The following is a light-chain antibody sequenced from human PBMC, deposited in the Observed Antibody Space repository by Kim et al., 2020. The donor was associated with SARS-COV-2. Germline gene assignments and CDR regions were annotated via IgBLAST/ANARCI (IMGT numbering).Light chain of an antibody. V-gene: IGLV2-14*01. CDR3: SSYTSSSTSYV. J-gene: IGLJ1*01. CDR2: DVS. CDR1: SSDVGGYNY. Sequence: QSALTQPASVSGSPGQSITISCTGTSSDVGGYNYVSWYQQHPGKAPKLMIYDVSKRPSGVSNRFSGSKSGNTASLTISGIQAEDEADYYCSSYTSSSTSYVFGTGTKVTVL.